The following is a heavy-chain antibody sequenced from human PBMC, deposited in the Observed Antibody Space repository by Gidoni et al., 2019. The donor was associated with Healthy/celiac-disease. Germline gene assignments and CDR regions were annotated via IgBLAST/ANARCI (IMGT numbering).Heavy chain of an antibody. D-gene: IGHD4-17*01. Sequence: QVQLQESGPGLVKPSETLSLTCTVSGYSISSGYYWGWIRQPPGKGLEWIGSIYHSGSTYYNPSLKSRVTISVDTSKNQFSLKLSSVTAADTAVYYCARTNSGGDYVGQYYYYYMDVWGKGTTVTVSS. V-gene: IGHV4-38-2*02. CDR2: IYHSGST. J-gene: IGHJ6*03. CDR1: GYSISSGYY. CDR3: ARTNSGGDYVGQYYYYYMDV.